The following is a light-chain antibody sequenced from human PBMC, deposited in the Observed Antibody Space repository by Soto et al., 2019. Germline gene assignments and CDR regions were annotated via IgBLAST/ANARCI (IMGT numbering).Light chain of an antibody. CDR2: DAS. J-gene: IGKJ2*01. V-gene: IGKV1-5*01. Sequence: DIQMTQSPSTLSASVGDRVTITCRASQSISSWLAWYQQKPGKAPKVLIYDASSLESGVPSRFSGSGSGTEFTLTISSLQPDDFATYYCQQYNSYSPYTFGQGTKLEIK. CDR1: QSISSW. CDR3: QQYNSYSPYT.